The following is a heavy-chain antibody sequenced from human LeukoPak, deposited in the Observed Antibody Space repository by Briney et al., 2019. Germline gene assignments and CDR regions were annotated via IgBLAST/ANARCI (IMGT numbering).Heavy chain of an antibody. D-gene: IGHD5-24*01. CDR2: ISGSADNT. V-gene: IGHV3-23*01. J-gene: IGHJ4*02. Sequence: PGGSLRLSCVASGFIFDNYALSWVRRAPGKGLEWVSGISGSADNTYYADSVKGRFTISRDISKNTVYLQMNNLRVDDTAVYYCAKGPKLGDGFHCDYWGQGTLVTVSS. CDR3: AKGPKLGDGFHCDY. CDR1: GFIFDNYA.